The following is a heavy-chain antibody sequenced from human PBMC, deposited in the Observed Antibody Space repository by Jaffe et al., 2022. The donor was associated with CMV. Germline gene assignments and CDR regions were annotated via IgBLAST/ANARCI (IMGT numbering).Heavy chain of an antibody. J-gene: IGHJ4*02. CDR3: AKALGRPRPSWGPVDY. D-gene: IGHD3-16*01. V-gene: IGHV3-23*01. CDR1: GFTFSSYA. Sequence: EVQLLESGGGLVQPGGSLRLSCAASGFTFSSYAMSWVRQAPGKGLEWVSAISGSGGSTYYADSVKGRFTISRDNSKNTLYLQMNSLRAEDTAVYYCAKALGRPRPSWGPVDYWGQGTLVTVSS. CDR2: ISGSGGST.